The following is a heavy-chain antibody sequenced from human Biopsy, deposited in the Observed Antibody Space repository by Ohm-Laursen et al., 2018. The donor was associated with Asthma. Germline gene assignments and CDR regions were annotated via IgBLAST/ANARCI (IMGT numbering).Heavy chain of an antibody. CDR3: ARQSGQDYGDSSGFDI. Sequence: SLRLSCSAAGFTFRSYDMHWVRQGPGKGLEWVALVSSDGHNKYYEDSVKGRFTISRDNSRNRLYLQINRLTVEDSAVYFCARQSGQDYGDSSGFDIWGQGTKVAVSS. CDR1: GFTFRSYD. J-gene: IGHJ3*02. CDR2: VSSDGHNK. V-gene: IGHV3-30-3*01. D-gene: IGHD3-22*01.